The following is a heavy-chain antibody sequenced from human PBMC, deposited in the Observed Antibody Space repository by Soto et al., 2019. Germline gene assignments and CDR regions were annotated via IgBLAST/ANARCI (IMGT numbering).Heavy chain of an antibody. Sequence: EVRLVESGGGLVKPGGSLRLSCAASGFTFSSYSMNWVRQAPGKGLEWVSSITSSSIYIYYADSVKGRFTISRDNAENSLFLQMNSLRAEDTAVYYCARIGSDYYDSSGYSYWGQGILVTVSS. CDR2: ITSSSIYI. J-gene: IGHJ4*02. D-gene: IGHD3-22*01. CDR3: ARIGSDYYDSSGYSY. CDR1: GFTFSSYS. V-gene: IGHV3-21*02.